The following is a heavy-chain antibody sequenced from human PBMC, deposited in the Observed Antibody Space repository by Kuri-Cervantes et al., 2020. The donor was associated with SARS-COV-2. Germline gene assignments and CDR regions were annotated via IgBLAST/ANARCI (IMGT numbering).Heavy chain of an antibody. CDR3: ARSVNDFWSGYAVSLSTNYFDY. CDR1: GGSFSGYY. V-gene: IGHV4-34*01. CDR2: INHSGST. J-gene: IGHJ4*02. Sequence: SETLSLTCAVYGGSFSGYYWSWIRQPPGKGLEWIGEINHSGSTYYNPSLKSRVTISVDTSKNQFSLKLSSVAAADTAVYYCARSVNDFWSGYAVSLSTNYFDYWGQGTLVTVSS. D-gene: IGHD3-3*01.